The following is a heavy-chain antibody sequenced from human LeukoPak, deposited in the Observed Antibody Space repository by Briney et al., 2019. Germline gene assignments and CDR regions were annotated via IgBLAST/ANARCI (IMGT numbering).Heavy chain of an antibody. CDR2: ISAYSGNT. D-gene: IGHD3-22*01. V-gene: IGHV1-18*01. CDR3: ARGHPGYYDNSGYLPLDY. J-gene: IGHJ4*02. Sequence: ASVKVSCKAFGYTFSSYGISWVRQAPGQGLEWMGCISAYSGNTNYAQKLQGRVTMTADTSTNTAYMELRSLRSDDTAVYYCARGHPGYYDNSGYLPLDYWGQGTLVTASS. CDR1: GYTFSSYG.